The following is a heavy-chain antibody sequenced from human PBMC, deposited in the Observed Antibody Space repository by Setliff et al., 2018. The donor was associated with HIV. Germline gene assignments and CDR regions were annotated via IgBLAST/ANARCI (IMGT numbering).Heavy chain of an antibody. Sequence: SETLSLTCAVYGGSFSGYYWSWVRQPPGKGLEWIGEINHRGSTNSNPSLKSRVTISADTSKDQFSLKLTSVTAADTAVYYCARGRMGYYGSGSYLPWGQGMLVTVSS. V-gene: IGHV4-34*01. D-gene: IGHD3-10*01. CDR2: INHRGST. CDR3: ARGRMGYYGSGSYLP. J-gene: IGHJ5*02. CDR1: GGSFSGYY.